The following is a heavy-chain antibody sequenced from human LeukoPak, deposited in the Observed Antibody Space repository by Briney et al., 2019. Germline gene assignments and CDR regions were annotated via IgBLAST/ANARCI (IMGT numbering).Heavy chain of an antibody. J-gene: IGHJ4*02. Sequence: GGSLRLSCAASGLNFSNYWMHWVRQAPGKGLVWVSRINPDGSSTNYADSVKGRFTTSRDNAKNTLYLHMNSLRAEDTAVYYCARTIVVVPAAKILGYWGQGTLVTVSS. CDR2: INPDGSST. V-gene: IGHV3-74*01. D-gene: IGHD2-2*01. CDR3: ARTIVVVPAAKILGY. CDR1: GLNFSNYW.